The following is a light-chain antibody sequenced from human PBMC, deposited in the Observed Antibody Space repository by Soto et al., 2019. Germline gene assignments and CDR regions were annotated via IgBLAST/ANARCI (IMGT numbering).Light chain of an antibody. CDR3: QQGSSAPYT. J-gene: IGKJ2*01. CDR2: AAS. Sequence: DIQMTQSPSSLSASVGDRVTITCRASQSITGXLNWYQQKSGKAPKLLIYAASSLQSGVPSRFSGGGSGTDXXXXITXXXLEDFATYYCQQGSSAPYTFGQGTKLEIK. V-gene: IGKV1-39*01. CDR1: QSITGX.